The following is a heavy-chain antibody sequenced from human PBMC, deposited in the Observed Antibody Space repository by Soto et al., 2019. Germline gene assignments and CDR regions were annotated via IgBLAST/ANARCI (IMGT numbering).Heavy chain of an antibody. V-gene: IGHV4-30-4*08. D-gene: IGHD6-13*01. CDR1: GGSISSGGYY. CDR3: ARVGIAATGEYYFDY. J-gene: IGHJ4*02. Sequence: SETLSLTCTVSGGSISSGGYYWSWIRQHPGKGLEWIGYIYYSGSTYYNPSLKSRVTISVDTSKNQFSLKLSSVTAADTAVYYCARVGIAATGEYYFDYWGQGTLVTVSS. CDR2: IYYSGST.